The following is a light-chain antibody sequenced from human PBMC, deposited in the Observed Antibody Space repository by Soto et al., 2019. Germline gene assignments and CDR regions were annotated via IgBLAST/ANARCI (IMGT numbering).Light chain of an antibody. Sequence: EIVLTQSPATLSLSPGERATLSCRASQSVSSYLAWYHQKPGQAPRLLIYDASNRATGIPARFSGSGSGTDFTLTISSLEPEDFSVYYCHQRSNWPIFGQGTRLEIK. CDR3: HQRSNWPI. V-gene: IGKV3-11*01. CDR2: DAS. J-gene: IGKJ5*01. CDR1: QSVSSY.